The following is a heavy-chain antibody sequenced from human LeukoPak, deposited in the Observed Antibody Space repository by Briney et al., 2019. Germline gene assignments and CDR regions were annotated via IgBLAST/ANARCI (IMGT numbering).Heavy chain of an antibody. CDR3: ARRETYYYGSGIYLWYYYYGMDV. V-gene: IGHV3-7*01. Sequence: GGSLRFSGAASGFTFKNYAMSWVRQAPGQGREGGANINQDKSEKYYVDCVKGRFTISRDNATDSLYLQMNSLRAEDTAGYYCARRETYYYGSGIYLWYYYYGMDVWGQGTTVTVSS. CDR1: GFTFKNYA. J-gene: IGHJ6*02. D-gene: IGHD3-10*01. CDR2: INQDKSEK.